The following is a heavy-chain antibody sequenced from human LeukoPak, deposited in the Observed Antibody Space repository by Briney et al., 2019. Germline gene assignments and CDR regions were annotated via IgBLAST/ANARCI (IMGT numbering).Heavy chain of an antibody. J-gene: IGHJ4*02. D-gene: IGHD5-12*01. Sequence: GESLKISCKGSGYSFTSYWIGWVRQMPGKGLEWMGIIYPGDSDTRYSPSFQGQVTISADKSISTAYLQWSSLKASDTAMYYCARRGYSGYDYMYYFDYWGQGTLVTVSS. CDR3: ARRGYSGYDYMYYFDY. CDR1: GYSFTSYW. CDR2: IYPGDSDT. V-gene: IGHV5-51*01.